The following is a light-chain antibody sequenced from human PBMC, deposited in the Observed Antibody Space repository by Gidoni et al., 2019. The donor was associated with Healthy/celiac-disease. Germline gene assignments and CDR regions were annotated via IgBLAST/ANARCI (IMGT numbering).Light chain of an antibody. CDR1: HTVSSN. J-gene: IGKJ1*01. CDR3: QQYNTWPLT. CDR2: GAS. Sequence: EIALPQPPPTLSVSPGERATLSCRASHTVSSNLAWYQQKPGQAPRLFIYGASTRATGIPARFSGSGSGTEFTLTISSLQSEDFGVYYCQQYNTWPLTFGQXTKVEIK. V-gene: IGKV3-15*01.